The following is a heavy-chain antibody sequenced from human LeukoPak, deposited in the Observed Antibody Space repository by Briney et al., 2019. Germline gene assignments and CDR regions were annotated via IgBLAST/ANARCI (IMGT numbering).Heavy chain of an antibody. CDR1: GYTFTGYY. CDR2: INPNSGGT. D-gene: IGHD1-26*01. V-gene: IGHV1-2*02. J-gene: IGHJ4*02. CDR3: ARGGRGIVGAPKHFDY. Sequence: ASVKVSCKASGYTFTGYYMHWVRQAPGQGLEWMGWINPNSGGTNYAQKFQGRVTMTRDTSISTAYMELSRLRSDDTAVYYCARGGRGIVGAPKHFDYWGQGTLVTVSS.